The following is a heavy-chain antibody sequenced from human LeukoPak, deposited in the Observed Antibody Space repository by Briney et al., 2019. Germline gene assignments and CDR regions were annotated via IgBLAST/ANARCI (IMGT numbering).Heavy chain of an antibody. J-gene: IGHJ4*02. CDR3: ARGSLYYYDSSGYYGVDY. CDR2: MNPNSGNT. CDR1: GYTFTSYG. Sequence: ASVKVSRKASGYTFTSYGISWVRQATGQGLEWMGWMNPNSGNTGYAQKFQGRVTMTRNTSISTAYMELSSLRSEDTAVYYCARGSLYYYDSSGYYGVDYWGQGTPVTVSS. V-gene: IGHV1-8*02. D-gene: IGHD3-22*01.